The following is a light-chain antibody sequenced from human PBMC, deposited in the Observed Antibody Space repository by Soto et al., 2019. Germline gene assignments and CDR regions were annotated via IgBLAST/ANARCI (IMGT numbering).Light chain of an antibody. CDR2: GAS. Sequence: ENVLTQSPGTLSLSPGERATLSCRASQSVSSSYLAWYQQKPGQAPRLLIYGASSRATGIPDRFSGSGSGTDFTLTISRLEPEDFAVYYCQQYGSSPQTFGPCTKVDI. CDR3: QQYGSSPQT. V-gene: IGKV3-20*01. CDR1: QSVSSSY. J-gene: IGKJ1*01.